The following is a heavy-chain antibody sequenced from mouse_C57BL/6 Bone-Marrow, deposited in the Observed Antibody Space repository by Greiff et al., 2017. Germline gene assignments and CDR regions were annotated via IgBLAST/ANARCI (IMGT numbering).Heavy chain of an antibody. CDR2: ISNGGGST. CDR3: ARQGYY. CDR1: GFTFSDYY. V-gene: IGHV5-12*01. Sequence: EVQLVESGGGLVQPGGSLKLSCAASGFTFSDYYMYWVRQTPEKRLEWVAYISNGGGSTYYPDTVKGRFTISRDNAKNTLYLQMSRLKSEDTAMYYCARQGYYWGQGTSVTVSS. D-gene: IGHD3-1*01. J-gene: IGHJ4*01.